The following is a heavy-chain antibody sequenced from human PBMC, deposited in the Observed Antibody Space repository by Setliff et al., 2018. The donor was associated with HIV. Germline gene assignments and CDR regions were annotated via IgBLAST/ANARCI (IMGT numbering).Heavy chain of an antibody. J-gene: IGHJ4*02. CDR2: IKSKTDGGTT. Sequence: GGSLRLSCAASGFTFSNAWMSWVRQAPGKGLEWVGRIKSKTDGGTTDYAAPVKGRFTISRDDSKNTLYLQMNSLKTEDTAVYYCSTRLRWSPEKIDYWGQGTLVTVSS. CDR1: GFTFSNAW. V-gene: IGHV3-15*01. D-gene: IGHD6-13*01. CDR3: STRLRWSPEKIDY.